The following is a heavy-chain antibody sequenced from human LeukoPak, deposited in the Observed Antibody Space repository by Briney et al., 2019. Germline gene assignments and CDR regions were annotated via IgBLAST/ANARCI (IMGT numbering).Heavy chain of an antibody. CDR1: GGSFSGYY. CDR3: ARGPYSYDSSGAFDI. Sequence: SETLSLTCAVYGGSFSGYYWSWIRQPAGKGLEWIGRISSSGSTNYNPSLKRRGTISVDTSSTQFSLKLSSVTAEDTAVYFCARGPYSYDSSGAFDIWGQGTMVTVSS. D-gene: IGHD3-22*01. J-gene: IGHJ3*02. CDR2: ISSSGST. V-gene: IGHV4-59*10.